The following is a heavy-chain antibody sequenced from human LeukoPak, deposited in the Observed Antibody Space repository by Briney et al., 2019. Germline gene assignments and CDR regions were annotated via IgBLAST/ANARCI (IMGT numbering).Heavy chain of an antibody. CDR1: GVSISSNSYY. CDR3: ARHPFAAHHRVDY. J-gene: IGHJ4*02. D-gene: IGHD6-6*01. Sequence: KPSETLSLTCTVSGVSISSNSYYCGWIRQPPGKELEWVGSMSYGGSTYYNPSLKSRVTMSVDTSKNQFSLKLTSVTAADTAVYHCARHPFAAHHRVDYWGQGTLVTVSS. V-gene: IGHV4-39*01. CDR2: MSYGGST.